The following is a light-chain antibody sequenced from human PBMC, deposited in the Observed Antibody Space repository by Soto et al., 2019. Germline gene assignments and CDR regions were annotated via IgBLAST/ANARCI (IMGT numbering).Light chain of an antibody. Sequence: IVLTQSPDTLSLSPGERATLSCRASQSVSSSYLAWYQQKPGQAPRLLIYGASSRATGIPDRFSGSGSGTEFTLTISRLEPEDFAVYYCQQYGSSPASFTFGPGTKVEIK. CDR3: QQYGSSPASFT. CDR1: QSVSSSY. V-gene: IGKV3-20*01. CDR2: GAS. J-gene: IGKJ3*01.